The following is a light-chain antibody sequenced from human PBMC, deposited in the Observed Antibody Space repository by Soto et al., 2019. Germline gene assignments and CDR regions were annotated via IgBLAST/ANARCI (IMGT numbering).Light chain of an antibody. V-gene: IGKV3-15*01. CDR2: GAS. J-gene: IGKJ2*01. Sequence: EIVMTQSPATLSVSRGERATVSCRASQSGSSNLAWYQQKPGQAPRLLIYGASTRSTCIPARFSGSGSGTEFTLTIGSLQSADCAVYYCQQYNNWPRTFGQGTKLEIK. CDR1: QSGSSN. CDR3: QQYNNWPRT.